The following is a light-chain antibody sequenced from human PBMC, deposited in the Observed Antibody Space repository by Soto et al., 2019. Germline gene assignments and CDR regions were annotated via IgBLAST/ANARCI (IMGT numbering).Light chain of an antibody. CDR2: DAS. J-gene: IGKJ4*01. CDR1: QSVRSF. CDR3: QQRSSWPPALS. V-gene: IGKV3-11*01. Sequence: EIVVTQSPATLSLSPGERATLSCRASQSVRSFLAWYQQKPGQAPRLLIYDASNRATGVPGRFSGSGSGTDFTLTISSLEPEDFAVYYCQQRSSWPPALSFGG.